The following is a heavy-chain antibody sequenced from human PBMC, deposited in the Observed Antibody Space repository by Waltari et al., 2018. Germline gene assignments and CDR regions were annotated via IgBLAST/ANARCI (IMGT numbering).Heavy chain of an antibody. CDR1: GYTFTSYD. V-gene: IGHV1-8*02. CDR3: ATRRLRAFDI. J-gene: IGHJ3*02. CDR2: MNPNSGNT. Sequence: QVQLVQSGAEVKKPGASVKVSCKASGYTFTSYDINWVRQATGQGLEWMGWMNPNSGNTGYAQKFQGRVTMTEDTSTDTAYMELSSLRSEDTAVYYCATRRLRAFDIWGQGTMVTVSS.